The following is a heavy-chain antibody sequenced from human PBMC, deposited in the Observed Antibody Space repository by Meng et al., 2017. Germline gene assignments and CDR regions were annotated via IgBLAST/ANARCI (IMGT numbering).Heavy chain of an antibody. Sequence: QVPQVQPGESGKRLGASVKVPCHTSGYTLSSDGCAWVRQTPEQGLEWLGWNNVYSGITNYAQNFQGRVTMTTDTSTKPGSMGLTSVTSDDTATYYCATRRNPYLNCWGQGTLVTASS. CDR2: NNVYSGIT. J-gene: IGHJ4*02. CDR1: GYTLSSDG. V-gene: IGHV1-18*01. CDR3: ATRRNPYLNC.